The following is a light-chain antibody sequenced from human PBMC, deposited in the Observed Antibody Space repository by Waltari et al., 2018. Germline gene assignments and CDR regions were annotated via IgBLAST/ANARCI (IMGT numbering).Light chain of an antibody. V-gene: IGLV4-69*01. CDR1: SGHSSNI. Sequence: QLVVTQSPSASASLGASVKLTCTLSSGHSSNIIAWLQQQPEKGPRYLMKVNSDGSHSRGDEIPDRFSGSSSGAERYLTLSSLQAEDEADYYCQTGGHDTWVFGGGTKLTVL. J-gene: IGLJ3*02. CDR3: QTGGHDTWV. CDR2: VNSDGSH.